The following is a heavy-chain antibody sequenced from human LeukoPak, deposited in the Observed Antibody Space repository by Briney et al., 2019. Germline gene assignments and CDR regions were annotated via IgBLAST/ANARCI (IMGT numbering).Heavy chain of an antibody. D-gene: IGHD6-25*01. V-gene: IGHV3-30*03. CDR3: AGVGS. CDR2: ISYDGSNK. CDR1: GFTFSSYG. J-gene: IGHJ4*02. Sequence: GRSLRLSCAASGFTFSSYGMHWVRQAPGKGLEWVAVISYDGSNKYYADSVKGRFTISRDNSKNTLYLQMTSLIAEDTAAYYCAGVGSWGQGTLVTVSS.